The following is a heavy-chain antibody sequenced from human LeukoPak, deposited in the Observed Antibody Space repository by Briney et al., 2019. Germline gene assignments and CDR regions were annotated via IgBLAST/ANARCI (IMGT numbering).Heavy chain of an antibody. V-gene: IGHV4-34*01. D-gene: IGHD3-22*01. CDR2: VNHSGST. CDR3: ARGTYYYDSSGYYPPYFDY. Sequence: SETLSLTCAVYGGSFSGYYWSWIRQPPGKGLEWIGEVNHSGSTNYNPSLKSRVTISVDTSKNQFPLKLSSVTAADTAVYYCARGTYYYDSSGYYPPYFDYWGQGTLVTVSS. CDR1: GGSFSGYY. J-gene: IGHJ4*02.